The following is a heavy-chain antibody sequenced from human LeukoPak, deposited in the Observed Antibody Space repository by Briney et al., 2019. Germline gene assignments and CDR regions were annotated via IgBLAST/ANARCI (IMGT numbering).Heavy chain of an antibody. Sequence: PSRTLSLTCTVSGGSISSHYWSWIRQPPGKGLEWIGYVFYSGSTNYNPSLKSRVSISVDTSKKQLSLKLSSVTAADTAVYYCARVVPKQPLVDAFDIWGQGTVVTVSS. D-gene: IGHD6-13*01. CDR2: VFYSGST. V-gene: IGHV4-59*11. CDR3: ARVVPKQPLVDAFDI. J-gene: IGHJ3*02. CDR1: GGSISSHY.